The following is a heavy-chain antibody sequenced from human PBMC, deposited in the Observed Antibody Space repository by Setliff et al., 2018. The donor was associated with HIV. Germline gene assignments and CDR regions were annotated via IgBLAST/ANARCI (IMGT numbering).Heavy chain of an antibody. V-gene: IGHV1-3*03. CDR2: INAGNGNT. CDR3: ARGPTYGYDSSGYFFDY. Sequence: RASVKVSCKASGYTFTSYAIHWVRQAPGQRLEWMGWINAGNGNTKYSQEFQGRVTITRDTSASTAYMELSSLKSEDMAVYYCARGPTYGYDSSGYFFDYWGQGTLVTVS. CDR1: GYTFTSYA. D-gene: IGHD3-22*01. J-gene: IGHJ4*02.